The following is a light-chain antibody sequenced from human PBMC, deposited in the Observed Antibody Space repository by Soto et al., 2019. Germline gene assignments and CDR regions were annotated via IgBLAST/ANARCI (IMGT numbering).Light chain of an antibody. V-gene: IGKV3-20*01. Sequence: EIVLTQSPGTLSLSPGERATLSCRASHSVSSSYLAWYQQKPGQAPRLLIYGASSRATGIPDRFSGSGAGTDFTLTISRLEPEDFALYYCQQYGCSPPYTFGQGTKPEIK. CDR2: GAS. CDR3: QQYGCSPPYT. J-gene: IGKJ2*01. CDR1: HSVSSSY.